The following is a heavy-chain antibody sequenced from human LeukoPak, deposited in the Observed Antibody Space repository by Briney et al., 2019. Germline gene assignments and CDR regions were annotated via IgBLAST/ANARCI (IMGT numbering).Heavy chain of an antibody. J-gene: IGHJ4*02. CDR1: GYTFTGYY. CDR2: INPNSGGT. Sequence: ASVKVSCKASGYTFTGYYMHWVRQAPGQGLEWMGWINPNSGGTNYAQKFQGRVTMTRDTSIGTAYMELSRLRSDDTAVYYCARGGYSYGYPTFYYFDYWGQGTLVTVSS. CDR3: ARGGYSYGYPTFYYFDY. D-gene: IGHD5-18*01. V-gene: IGHV1-2*02.